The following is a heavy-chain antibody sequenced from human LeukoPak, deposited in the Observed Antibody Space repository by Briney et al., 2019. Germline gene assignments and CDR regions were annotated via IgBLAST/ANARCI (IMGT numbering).Heavy chain of an antibody. Sequence: SETLSLTCTVSGASIRSGDYYWSWIRQPPGKGLEWIGYIYDSGSTYYNPPLKSRITISVDTSENRFSLKLSSVTATDTAVYYCARDCSGGSCYGAFDIWGQGTMVTVSS. J-gene: IGHJ3*02. V-gene: IGHV4-30-4*01. D-gene: IGHD2-15*01. CDR3: ARDCSGGSCYGAFDI. CDR2: IYDSGST. CDR1: GASIRSGDYY.